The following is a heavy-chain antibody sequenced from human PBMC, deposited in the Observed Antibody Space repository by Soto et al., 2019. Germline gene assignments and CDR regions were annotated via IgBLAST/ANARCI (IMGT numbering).Heavy chain of an antibody. CDR3: AKSLPFTVTTVYYFDY. D-gene: IGHD4-17*01. CDR1: GFTFSSYA. V-gene: IGHV3-23*01. CDR2: ISGSGGST. J-gene: IGHJ4*02. Sequence: GGSLRLSCAASGFTFSSYAIILVGHSPFKGLEWVSAISGSGGSTYYADSVKGRFTISRDNSKNTLYLQMNSLRAEDTAVYYCAKSLPFTVTTVYYFDYWGQGTLVTVSS.